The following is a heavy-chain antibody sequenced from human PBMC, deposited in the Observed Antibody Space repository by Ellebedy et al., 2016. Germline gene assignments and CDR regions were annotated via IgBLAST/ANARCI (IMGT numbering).Heavy chain of an antibody. CDR1: GFTFSSNW. Sequence: GGSLRLSXSASGFTFSSNWMHWVRQAPGKGLVWVSRIVTDGGTTNYADSVEGRFTISRDNAKNTLFLQMNSLRAEDTAVYYCVRDLAGRSGYWGRGTLVTVSS. CDR2: IVTDGGTT. CDR3: VRDLAGRSGY. V-gene: IGHV3-74*01. D-gene: IGHD6-19*01. J-gene: IGHJ4*02.